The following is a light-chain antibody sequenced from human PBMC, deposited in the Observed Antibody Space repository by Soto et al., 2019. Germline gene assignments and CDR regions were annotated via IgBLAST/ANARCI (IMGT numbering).Light chain of an antibody. V-gene: IGLV3-27*01. J-gene: IGLJ2*01. CDR3: YSAADNKGV. Sequence: SSELTQPSSVSVSPGQTARITCSGDVLAKKYARWFQQKPGQAPVLVIYKDGERPSGIPERFAGSSSGTTVTLTISGAQVEDEADYYCYSAADNKGVFGGGTKLTVL. CDR1: VLAKKY. CDR2: KDG.